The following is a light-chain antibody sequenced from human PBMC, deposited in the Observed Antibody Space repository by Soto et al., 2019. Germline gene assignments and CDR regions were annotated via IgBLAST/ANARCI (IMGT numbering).Light chain of an antibody. Sequence: DIQMPQSPSTLSASVGDRVTITCRASQSISCWLAWYQQKPGKAPKLLIYKASSLESGVPSRFSGSGSGTEFTLTISSLQPDDFATYYCQQYNSYWYTFGQGTK. V-gene: IGKV1-5*03. CDR1: QSISCW. CDR2: KAS. CDR3: QQYNSYWYT. J-gene: IGKJ2*01.